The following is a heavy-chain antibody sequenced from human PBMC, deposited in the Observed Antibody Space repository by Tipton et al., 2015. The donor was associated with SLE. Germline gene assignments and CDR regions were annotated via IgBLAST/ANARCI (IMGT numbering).Heavy chain of an antibody. V-gene: IGHV3-23*03. D-gene: IGHD3-16*01. J-gene: IGHJ4*02. Sequence: GSLRLSCAASGFTFSSNAMGWVRQTPGKGLEWVSIVYTNRYYADFVKGRFIISRDNSRKTVYLQMDSLRDEDTAVYYCAKGGAGGIYFDSWGQGTLVTVSP. CDR1: GFTFSSNA. CDR2: VYTNR. CDR3: AKGGAGGIYFDS.